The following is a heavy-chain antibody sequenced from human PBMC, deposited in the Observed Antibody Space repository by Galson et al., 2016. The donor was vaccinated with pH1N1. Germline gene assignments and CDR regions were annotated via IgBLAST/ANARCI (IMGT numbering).Heavy chain of an antibody. CDR2: INTDGTRT. CDR3: AREPYYPYYLAY. CDR1: GFTFNNYW. J-gene: IGHJ4*02. V-gene: IGHV3-74*03. Sequence: SLRLSCAASGFTFNNYWINWVRQVPGKGLVWVSRINTDGTRTTYADSVKGRFVISRDNAKNTLYLQMNSLRAEDTALYFCAREPYYPYYLAYWDQGTLVTASS. D-gene: IGHD1-26*01.